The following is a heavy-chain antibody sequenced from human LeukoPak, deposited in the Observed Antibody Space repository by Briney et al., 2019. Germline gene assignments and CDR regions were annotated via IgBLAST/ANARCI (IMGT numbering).Heavy chain of an antibody. CDR3: ARGRVAYSAYYFDY. V-gene: IGHV4-59*01. CDR1: GGSISSYY. CDR2: IYYSGST. Sequence: SETLSLTCTVSGGSISSYYWSWIRQPLGKGLEWIGYIYYSGSTNYNPSLKSRVTISVDTSKNQFSLKLSSVTAADTAVYYCARGRVAYSAYYFDYWGRGTLVTVSS. J-gene: IGHJ4*02. D-gene: IGHD2-15*01.